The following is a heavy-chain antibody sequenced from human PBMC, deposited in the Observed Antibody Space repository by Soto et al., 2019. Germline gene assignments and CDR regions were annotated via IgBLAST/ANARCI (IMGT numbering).Heavy chain of an antibody. CDR1: GFTFSSYA. CDR3: ARGGYSSSWYLGY. J-gene: IGHJ4*02. CDR2: ISGSGGST. Sequence: EVQLLESGGGLVQPGGSLRLSCAASGFTFSSYAMSWVRQAPGKGLEWVSAISGSGGSTYYADSVKGRFTISRDNAKNTRYRQMNRLRAEDTAVYYCARGGYSSSWYLGYWGQGTLVTVSS. V-gene: IGHV3-23*01. D-gene: IGHD6-13*01.